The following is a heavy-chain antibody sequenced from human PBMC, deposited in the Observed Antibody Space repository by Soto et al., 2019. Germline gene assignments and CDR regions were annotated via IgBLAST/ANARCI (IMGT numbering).Heavy chain of an antibody. D-gene: IGHD6-13*01. Sequence: ASVKVSCKASGFTFTSSAVQWVRQARGQRLEWIGWIVVGSGNTNYAQKFQERVTITRDMSTSTAYMELSSLRSEDTAVYYCVAEQQLVGDAFDIWGQGTMVTVSS. J-gene: IGHJ3*02. CDR2: IVVGSGNT. CDR1: GFTFTSSA. CDR3: VAEQQLVGDAFDI. V-gene: IGHV1-58*01.